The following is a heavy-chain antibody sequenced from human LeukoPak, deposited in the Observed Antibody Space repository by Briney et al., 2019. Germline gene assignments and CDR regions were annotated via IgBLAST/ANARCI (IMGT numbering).Heavy chain of an antibody. Sequence: PGGSLRLSCAASGFTFSSYSMNWVRQAPGKGLEWVSYISSSSSTIYYADSVKGRFTISRDISKNTLYLQMNSLRAEDTALYYCAKDRQLGYWGQGTLVTVSS. CDR2: ISSSSSTI. J-gene: IGHJ4*02. CDR1: GFTFSSYS. D-gene: IGHD3-16*01. CDR3: AKDRQLGY. V-gene: IGHV3-48*01.